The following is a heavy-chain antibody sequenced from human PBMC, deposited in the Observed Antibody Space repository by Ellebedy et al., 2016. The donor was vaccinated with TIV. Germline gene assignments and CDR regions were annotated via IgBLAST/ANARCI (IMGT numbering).Heavy chain of an antibody. CDR1: GYTFTNYG. J-gene: IGHJ6*03. D-gene: IGHD2-2*01. CDR3: ARAGCSGADCYDGYYYYYMDV. CDR2: ISAYNGNT. Sequence: ASVKVSXXASGYTFTNYGISWVRQAPGQGLEWMGWISAYNGNTNYAQKLQGRVTITADESTSTAYMELSSLRSEDTAVYYCARAGCSGADCYDGYYYYYMDVWGKGTTVTVSS. V-gene: IGHV1-18*01.